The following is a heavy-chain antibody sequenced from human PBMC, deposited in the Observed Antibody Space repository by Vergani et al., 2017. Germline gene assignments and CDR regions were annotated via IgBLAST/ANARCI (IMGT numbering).Heavy chain of an antibody. CDR2: IIPIFGTA. Sequence: QVQLVQSGAEVKKPGSSVKVSCKASGGTFSSYAISWVRQAPGQGLEWMGGIIPIFGTANYAQKFQGRVTITADESTSTAYMELSSLRSEDTAVYYCATIRFGELVVRSAFDIWGQGTMVTVSS. V-gene: IGHV1-69*01. CDR1: GGTFSSYA. CDR3: ATIRFGELVVRSAFDI. D-gene: IGHD3-16*01. J-gene: IGHJ3*02.